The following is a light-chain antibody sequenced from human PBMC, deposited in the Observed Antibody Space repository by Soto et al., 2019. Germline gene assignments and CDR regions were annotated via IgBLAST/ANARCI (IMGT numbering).Light chain of an antibody. Sequence: EIVLTQSPGTLSLSPGERATLSCRASQSVSSSYLAWYQQKPGQAPRLLIYGASSRATGIPDRFSGSGSGTDFTLTISRLEPEDFAVYSCQQYDSSPPCTFGQGTKV. CDR3: QQYDSSPPCT. V-gene: IGKV3-20*01. CDR2: GAS. J-gene: IGKJ1*01. CDR1: QSVSSSY.